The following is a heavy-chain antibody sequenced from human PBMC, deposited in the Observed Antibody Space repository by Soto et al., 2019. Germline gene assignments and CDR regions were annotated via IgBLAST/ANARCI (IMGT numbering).Heavy chain of an antibody. D-gene: IGHD3-3*01. CDR3: ARDPHEFWTSYWVDP. CDR2: ISAYDGKT. V-gene: IGHV1-18*01. Sequence: ASVKVSCKTSGYTFNTYGINCVRQAPGQGLELMGWISAYDGKTTYAEKFQGRVTLTTDTSTSTAYMELRSLRSDDTAIYYCARDPHEFWTSYWVDPWGQGTPVTVCS. J-gene: IGHJ5*02. CDR1: GYTFNTYG.